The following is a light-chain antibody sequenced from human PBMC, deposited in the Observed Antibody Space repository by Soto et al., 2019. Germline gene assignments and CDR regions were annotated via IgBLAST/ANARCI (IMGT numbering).Light chain of an antibody. CDR1: SSDVGGYNY. CDR2: EVI. Sequence: QSALTQPASVSGSPGQSITISCTGTSSDVGGYNYVSWYQQHPGKAPKLMIYEVIHRPSGVSNRFSGSNAGNTASLTISGLQADDEADYYCCSYTSSDSYVVFGGGTKVTVL. CDR3: CSYTSSDSYVV. J-gene: IGLJ2*01. V-gene: IGLV2-14*01.